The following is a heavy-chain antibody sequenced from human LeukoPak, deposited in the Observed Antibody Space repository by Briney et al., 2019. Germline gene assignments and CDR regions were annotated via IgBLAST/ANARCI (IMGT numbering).Heavy chain of an antibody. J-gene: IGHJ3*01. CDR2: ISGSSSTI. CDR1: GFSFSTSN. D-gene: IGHD6-19*01. CDR3: TREVSVWRGGAFDL. Sequence: GGSLRLSCAASGFSFSTSNMNWVRQAPGKGLEWVSYISGSSSTIYYADSVKGRFTISRDDAKNSLYLQMNSLRVDDTAVYYCTREVSVWRGGAFDLWGQGTMVTVSS. V-gene: IGHV3-48*04.